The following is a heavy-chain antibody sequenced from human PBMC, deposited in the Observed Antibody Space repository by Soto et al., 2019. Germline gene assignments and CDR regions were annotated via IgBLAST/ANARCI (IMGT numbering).Heavy chain of an antibody. CDR3: ARPKGTSYPAFDT. V-gene: IGHV3-23*01. D-gene: IGHD2-2*02. Sequence: GGSLRLSCAASGFTFSSYAMSWVRQAPGKGLEWVSAISGSGGSTYYADSVKGRFTISRDNAKSTLYLEMESLRAEDTGVYYCARPKGTSYPAFDTWGQGTKVT. CDR1: GFTFSSYA. J-gene: IGHJ3*02. CDR2: ISGSGGST.